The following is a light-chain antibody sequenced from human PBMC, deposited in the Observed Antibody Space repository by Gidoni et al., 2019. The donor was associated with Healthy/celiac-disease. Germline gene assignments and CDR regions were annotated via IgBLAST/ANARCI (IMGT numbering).Light chain of an antibody. J-gene: IGLJ2*01. CDR2: DVS. CDR1: SSDVGGYNY. V-gene: IGLV2-14*01. CDR3: SSYTSSSTLAV. Sequence: SALTQPASVSGPPAQPITLSCTGTSSDVGGYNYISWYQQHPGKAPKLMIYDVSNRPSGVSKRFSGSKSGNTASLTISGHQAEDDADYYCSSYTSSSTLAVFGGGTKLTVL.